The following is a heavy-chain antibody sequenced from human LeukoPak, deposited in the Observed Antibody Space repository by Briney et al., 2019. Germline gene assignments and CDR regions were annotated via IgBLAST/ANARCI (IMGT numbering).Heavy chain of an antibody. V-gene: IGHV3-23*01. D-gene: IGHD6-13*01. CDR1: GFTFSSYA. J-gene: IGHJ6*02. Sequence: PGGSLRLSCAASGFTFSSYAMSWVRQAPGKGLEWVSAISGSGGSTYYADSVKGRFTISRDNSKNTLYLQMNSLRAEDTAVYYCARVFMSSWYAAYYYYYGMDVWGQGTTVTVSS. CDR3: ARVFMSSWYAAYYYYYGMDV. CDR2: ISGSGGST.